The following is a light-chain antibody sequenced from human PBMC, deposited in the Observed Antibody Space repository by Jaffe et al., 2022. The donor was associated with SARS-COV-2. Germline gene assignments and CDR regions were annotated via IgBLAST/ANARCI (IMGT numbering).Light chain of an antibody. J-gene: IGLJ3*02. CDR1: SGSVSTSYF. V-gene: IGLV8-61*01. CDR3: VLYMGGGIWV. CDR2: NTN. Sequence: QTVVTQEPSFSVSPGGTVTLTCGLSSGSVSTSYFPSWFQQTPGQAPRTLIYNTNTRSSGVPDRFSGSFLGNKAALTITGAQADDESDYYCVLYMGGGIWVFGGGTKLTVL.